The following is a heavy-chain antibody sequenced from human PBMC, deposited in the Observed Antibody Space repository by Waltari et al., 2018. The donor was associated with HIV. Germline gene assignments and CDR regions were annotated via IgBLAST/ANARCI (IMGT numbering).Heavy chain of an antibody. J-gene: IGHJ4*02. CDR2: ISYDTANL. CDR1: GIAFFNSYG. CDR3: AKDRRQGFYYDNSGERPFDS. V-gene: IGHV3-30*18. D-gene: IGHD3-22*01. Sequence: QVHLVESGGGVVQPGRSLRLSCAASGIAFFNSYGMHWVRPAPGKGLEWVATISYDTANLYYADSVRGRFTISRDNSKNTLYLEMNSLRGEDTAVYYCAKDRRQGFYYDNSGERPFDSWGQGTLVSVSS.